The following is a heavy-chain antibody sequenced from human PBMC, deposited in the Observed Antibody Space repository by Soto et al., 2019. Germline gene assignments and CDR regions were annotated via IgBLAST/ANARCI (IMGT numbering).Heavy chain of an antibody. CDR3: ARDLVRGVTGVGWYFAY. V-gene: IGHV1-69*01. D-gene: IGHD3-10*01. Sequence: QVQLVQSGAEVKKPGSSVKVSCKASGGTFSSYAISWVRQAPGQGLEWMGGIIPIFGTANYAQKFQGRVTITADASMSSADMELGSLRSEDTAVYYCARDLVRGVTGVGWYFAYSGQVPLVTVSS. CDR1: GGTFSSYA. J-gene: IGHJ4*02. CDR2: IIPIFGTA.